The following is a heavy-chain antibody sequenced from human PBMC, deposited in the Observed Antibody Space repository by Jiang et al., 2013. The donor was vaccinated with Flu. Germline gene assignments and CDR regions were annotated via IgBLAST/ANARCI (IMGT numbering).Heavy chain of an antibody. CDR2: IYYSGST. CDR3: ARHFDYSSGWYEPDY. Sequence: GSGLVKPSETLSLTCTVSGGSISSSSYYWGWIRQPPGKGLEWIGSIYYSGSTYYNPSLKSRVTISVDTSKNQFSLKLSSVTAADTAVYYCARHFDYSSGWYEPDYWGQGTLVTV. CDR1: GGSISSSSYY. D-gene: IGHD6-19*01. V-gene: IGHV4-39*01. J-gene: IGHJ4*02.